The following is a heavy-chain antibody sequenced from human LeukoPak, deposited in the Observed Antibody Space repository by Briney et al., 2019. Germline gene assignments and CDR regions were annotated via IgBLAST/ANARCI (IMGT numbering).Heavy chain of an antibody. CDR2: ISAYNGNT. V-gene: IGHV1-18*01. J-gene: IGHJ4*02. CDR3: ARNPGYCSSTSCYNSPSDY. Sequence: ASVKVSCKASGYTFTSYGISWVRQAPGQGLEWMGWISAYNGNTNYAQKLQGRVTMTTDTSTSTAYMELRSLRSDDTAVYYCARNPGYCSSTSCYNSPSDYWGQGTLVTVSS. D-gene: IGHD2-2*01. CDR1: GYTFTSYG.